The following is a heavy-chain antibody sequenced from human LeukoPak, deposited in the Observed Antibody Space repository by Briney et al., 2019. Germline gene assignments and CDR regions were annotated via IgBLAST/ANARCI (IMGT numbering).Heavy chain of an antibody. CDR1: GGSFSGYY. Sequence: PSETLSLTCAVYGGSFSGYYWSWIRQPPGKGLEWMGEINHSGSTNYNTALKSRVTIAVDTSKDQFSLKLSSVTAADTAVYYCARGLHGAYYYDSSGYYFWSYFDYWGQGTLVTVSS. CDR2: INHSGST. CDR3: ARGLHGAYYYDSSGYYFWSYFDY. J-gene: IGHJ4*02. D-gene: IGHD3-22*01. V-gene: IGHV4-34*01.